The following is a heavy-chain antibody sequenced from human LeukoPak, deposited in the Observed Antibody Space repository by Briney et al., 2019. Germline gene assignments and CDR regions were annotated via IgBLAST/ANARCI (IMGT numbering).Heavy chain of an antibody. D-gene: IGHD1-26*01. CDR2: IYYSGTT. CDR1: GGSISTYY. CDR3: ARGASGTLYDAFDI. V-gene: IGHV4-59*01. Sequence: PSETLSLTCTVSGGSISTYYWSWIRQPPGEGLEWIWSIYYSGTTHSNPSLKSRATISVDTSKNHLSLKVSSVTAADTAVYYCARGASGTLYDAFDIWGQGTMVTVSS. J-gene: IGHJ3*02.